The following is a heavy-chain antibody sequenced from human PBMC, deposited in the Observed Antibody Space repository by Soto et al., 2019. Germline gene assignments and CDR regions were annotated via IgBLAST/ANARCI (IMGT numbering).Heavy chain of an antibody. Sequence: EVQLVESGGGLVQPGGSLRLSCAASGFTFRSYCMQWVRQAPGKGLLWVSRINYDGSSTSYADYVKGRFTISREKAKKRPYPHMNSPGVEDSAVYYCARDRTGLLTWGQGTLVTVSS. J-gene: IGHJ4*01. CDR3: ARDRTGLLT. V-gene: IGHV3-74*01. CDR2: INYDGSST. CDR1: GFTFRSYC. D-gene: IGHD2-15*01.